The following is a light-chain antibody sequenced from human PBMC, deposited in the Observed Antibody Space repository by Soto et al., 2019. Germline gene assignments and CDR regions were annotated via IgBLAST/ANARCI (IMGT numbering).Light chain of an antibody. CDR2: EVS. J-gene: IGLJ1*01. Sequence: QSALTQPASVSGSPGQSITISCTGTSSDVGSYNLVSWYQQHPGKAPRVMIYEVSKRPSGVSNRFSAYKSGNTASLTISGLQPEDEADYYCCSYAGSSTFYVFGTGTKLTVL. CDR3: CSYAGSSTFYV. V-gene: IGLV2-23*02. CDR1: SSDVGSYNL.